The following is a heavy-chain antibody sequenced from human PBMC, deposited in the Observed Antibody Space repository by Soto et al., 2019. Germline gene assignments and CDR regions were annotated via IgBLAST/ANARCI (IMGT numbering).Heavy chain of an antibody. CDR2: INAGNGNT. V-gene: IGHV1-3*01. CDR3: ARESNSVPKAAFDI. J-gene: IGHJ3*02. D-gene: IGHD2-21*01. CDR1: GYTFTSYA. Sequence: ASVKVSCTASGYTFTSYAMHWVRQAPGQRLEWMGWINAGNGNTKYSQKLQGRVTITRDTSASTAYMELSSLRSEDTAVYYCARESNSVPKAAFDIWGQGTMVT.